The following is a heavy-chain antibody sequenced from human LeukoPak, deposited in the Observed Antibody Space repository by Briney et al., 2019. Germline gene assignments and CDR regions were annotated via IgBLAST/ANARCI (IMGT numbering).Heavy chain of an antibody. J-gene: IGHJ6*02. V-gene: IGHV3-30-3*01. D-gene: IGHD4-23*01. CDR1: GFTFSSYA. Sequence: GGSLRLSCAASGFTFSSYAMHWVRQAPGKGLEWVAVISYDGSNKYYADSVKGRFTISRDNSKNTLYLQMNSLRAEDTAVYYCASIGGYSDYYYGTDVWGQGTTVTVSS. CDR3: ASIGGYSDYYYGTDV. CDR2: ISYDGSNK.